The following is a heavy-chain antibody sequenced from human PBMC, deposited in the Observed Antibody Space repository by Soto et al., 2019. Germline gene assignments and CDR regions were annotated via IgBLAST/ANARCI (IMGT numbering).Heavy chain of an antibody. CDR1: GYTFTSYG. D-gene: IGHD3-10*01. J-gene: IGHJ4*02. CDR2: ISAYNGNT. V-gene: IGHV1-18*01. CDR3: ARCYGRSWHYGIDY. Sequence: ASVKVSCTASGYTFTSYGISWVRQAPGQGLEWMGWISAYNGNTNYAQKLQGRVTMTTDTSTSTAYMERRSLRSDDTAVYYCARCYGRSWHYGIDYWGQGTLVTVSS.